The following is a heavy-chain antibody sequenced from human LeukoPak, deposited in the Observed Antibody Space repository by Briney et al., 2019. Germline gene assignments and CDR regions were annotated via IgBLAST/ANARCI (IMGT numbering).Heavy chain of an antibody. Sequence: SETLSLTCAVSGYSINSGYYWGWIRQPPGNGLEWIGRIYTSGSTNYNPSLKSRVTMSVDTSKNQFSLKLSSVTAADTAVYYCARDYAGYAVAFDIWCQGTMVTVSS. D-gene: IGHD5-12*01. J-gene: IGHJ3*02. CDR2: IYTSGST. CDR3: ARDYAGYAVAFDI. V-gene: IGHV4-38-2*02. CDR1: GYSINSGYY.